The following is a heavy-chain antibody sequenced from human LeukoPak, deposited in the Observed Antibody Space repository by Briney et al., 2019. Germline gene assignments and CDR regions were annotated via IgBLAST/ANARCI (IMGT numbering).Heavy chain of an antibody. CDR2: IYPGDSDT. CDR3: ARVGDYDARNWFDR. V-gene: IGHV5-51*01. D-gene: IGHD4-17*01. Sequence: WESLNISLHGSGYGFTSYWIGWVRPMPGKGLEWMGIIYPGDSDTRYSPSFQRLVTISADKSISTAYLQWSSLKASDTAMYYCARVGDYDARNWFDRWGQGTLVTVSS. CDR1: GYGFTSYW. J-gene: IGHJ5*02.